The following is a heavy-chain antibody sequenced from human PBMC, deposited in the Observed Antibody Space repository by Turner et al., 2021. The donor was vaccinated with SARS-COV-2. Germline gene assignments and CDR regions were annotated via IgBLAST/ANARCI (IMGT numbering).Heavy chain of an antibody. CDR1: GDSISSSNYH. J-gene: IGHJ6*02. V-gene: IGHV4-39*01. D-gene: IGHD6-19*01. Sequence: QLQLHESGPGLVRPSEPLSLTCTVSGDSISSSNYHWGWIRQPPGKGLEWIASIAYSGTTYYNPCLRSRVTISVDTSRNQFSLKLSSVTAADTGIYYCARHRPNSSGWYYYGMDVWGQGTTVTVSS. CDR2: IAYSGTT. CDR3: ARHRPNSSGWYYYGMDV.